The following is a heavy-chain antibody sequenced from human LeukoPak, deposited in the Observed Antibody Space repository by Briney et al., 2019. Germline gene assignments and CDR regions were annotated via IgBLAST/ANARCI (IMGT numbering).Heavy chain of an antibody. CDR1: GGSIISTMYY. CDR3: ARGRTGAAALDF. V-gene: IGHV4-39*07. J-gene: IGHJ4*02. Sequence: SETLSLTCTVSGGSIISTMYYWGWVRQPAGKGLEWVGSLFHSGTTYSNPSLKSRVTISVDTSKNQFSLKLTSVSAADTAVYHCARGRTGAAALDFWGPGTLVTVSS. CDR2: LFHSGTT. D-gene: IGHD2-2*01.